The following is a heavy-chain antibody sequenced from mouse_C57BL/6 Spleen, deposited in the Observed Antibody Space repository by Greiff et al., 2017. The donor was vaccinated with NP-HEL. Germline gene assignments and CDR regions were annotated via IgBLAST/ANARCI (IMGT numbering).Heavy chain of an antibody. D-gene: IGHD2-3*01. Sequence: VQLQQSGPGLVAPSQSLSITCTVSGFSLTSYAISWVRQPPGKGLEWLGVIWTGGGTNYNSALKSRLSISKDNSKSQVFLKMNSLQTDDTARYYCAREAEFYDGYYGRFAYWGQGTLVTVSA. CDR2: IWTGGGT. CDR1: GFSLTSYA. CDR3: AREAEFYDGYYGRFAY. V-gene: IGHV2-9-1*01. J-gene: IGHJ3*01.